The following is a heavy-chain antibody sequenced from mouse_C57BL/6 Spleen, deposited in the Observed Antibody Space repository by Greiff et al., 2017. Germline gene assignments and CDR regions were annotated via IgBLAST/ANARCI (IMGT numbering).Heavy chain of an antibody. Sequence: VQLQQSGAELASPGASVTLSCKASGYTFTDHIMNWVKKRPGQGLEWIGRIYPVSGENNDNQKFMGKATCSVDRSSSTVYMVLNILTSDDPAVDYCWSNYSNRWFAYWGQGTLVTVSA. D-gene: IGHD2-5*01. J-gene: IGHJ3*01. CDR2: IYPVSGEN. CDR3: WSNYSNRWFAY. V-gene: IGHV1-11*01. CDR1: GYTFTDHI.